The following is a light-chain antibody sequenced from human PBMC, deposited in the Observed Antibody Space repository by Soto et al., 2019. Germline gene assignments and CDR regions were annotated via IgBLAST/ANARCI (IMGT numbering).Light chain of an antibody. CDR2: EVN. Sequence: QSVLTEPSSVSGSPRQSITISCTGAISDVGGYTYVSWYQQHPGKAPKLMIYEVNNRPSGVSNRFSGSKSGNTASLTISGLQAEDEADYYCSSYTSSSTIYVFGTGTKVTVL. CDR1: ISDVGGYTY. V-gene: IGLV2-14*01. CDR3: SSYTSSSTIYV. J-gene: IGLJ1*01.